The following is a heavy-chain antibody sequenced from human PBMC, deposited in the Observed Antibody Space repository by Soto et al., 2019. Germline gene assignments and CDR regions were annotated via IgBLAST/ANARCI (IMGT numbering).Heavy chain of an antibody. CDR3: ARRIPFGYGMDV. V-gene: IGHV3-64*01. CDR1: GFTFSSYA. CDR2: ITSNGGHT. J-gene: IGHJ6*02. Sequence: EVQLVESGGGLVQPGGSLRLSCAASGFTFSSYAMHWVRQAPGKGLEYVSAITSNGGHTDYASSVKGRFTISRDNSKNTLYLQMGSQRVEDMAVYYCARRIPFGYGMDVWGQGTTVTVSS. D-gene: IGHD2-21*01.